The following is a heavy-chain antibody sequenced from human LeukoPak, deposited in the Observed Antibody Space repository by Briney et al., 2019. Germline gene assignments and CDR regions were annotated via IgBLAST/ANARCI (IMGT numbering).Heavy chain of an antibody. J-gene: IGHJ4*02. V-gene: IGHV1-18*01. D-gene: IGHD3-22*01. CDR1: GYTFTSYG. CDR3: ARAAIAYDSSGYYYY. CDR2: ISAYNGNT. Sequence: ASVKVSCKASGYTFTSYGISWVRQAPGQGLEWMGWISAYNGNTNYAQKLQGRVTITTDTSTSTAYMELRSLRSDDTAVYSCARAAIAYDSSGYYYYWGQGTLVTVSS.